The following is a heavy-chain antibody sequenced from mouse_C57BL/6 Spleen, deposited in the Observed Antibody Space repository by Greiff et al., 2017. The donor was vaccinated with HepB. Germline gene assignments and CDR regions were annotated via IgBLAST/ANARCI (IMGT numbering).Heavy chain of an antibody. CDR3: ARNGTYYGNLDY. CDR1: GYTFTEYT. Sequence: QVQLQQPGAELVKPGASVKLSCKASGYTFTEYTILWVKQRSGQGLEWIGWFYPGSGSIKYNEKFKDKATLTVDKSSSTVYMELSRLTSEDSAVYYCARNGTYYGNLDYWGQGTTLTVST. V-gene: IGHV1-62-2*01. J-gene: IGHJ2*01. CDR2: FYPGSGSI. D-gene: IGHD2-10*01.